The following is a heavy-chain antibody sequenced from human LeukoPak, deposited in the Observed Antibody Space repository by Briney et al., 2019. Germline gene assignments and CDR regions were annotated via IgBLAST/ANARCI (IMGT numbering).Heavy chain of an antibody. CDR1: GGSISGYY. D-gene: IGHD1-14*01. V-gene: IGHV4-59*08. J-gene: IGHJ4*02. CDR3: ARATGN. CDR2: IYNSGST. Sequence: SETLSLTCTVSGGSISGYYWSWIRQPPAKGLEWIGYIYNSGSTNYNPSLKSRVTLSVDTSENRFSLRLSSVTAADTAVYYCARATGNWGQGTLVTVSS.